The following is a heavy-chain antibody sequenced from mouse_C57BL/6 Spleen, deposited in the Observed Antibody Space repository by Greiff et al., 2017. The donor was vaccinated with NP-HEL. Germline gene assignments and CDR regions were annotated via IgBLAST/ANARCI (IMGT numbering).Heavy chain of an antibody. V-gene: IGHV5-9-1*02. CDR1: GFTFSSYA. CDR2: ISSGGDYI. CDR3: TSAFYGSRYFEV. Sequence: EVQVVESGEGLVKPGGSLKLSCAASGFTFSSYAMSWVRQTPEKRLEWVAYISSGGDYIYYADTVKGRFTISRDNARNTLYLQMSSLKSEDTAMYYCTSAFYGSRYFEVWGTGTTVTVSS. D-gene: IGHD1-1*01. J-gene: IGHJ1*03.